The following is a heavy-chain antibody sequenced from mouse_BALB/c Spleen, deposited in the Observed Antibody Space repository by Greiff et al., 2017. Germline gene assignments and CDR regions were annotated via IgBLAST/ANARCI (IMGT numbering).Heavy chain of an antibody. D-gene: IGHD1-1*01. Sequence: QVQLKESGPGLVAPSQSLSITCTVSGFSLTSYGVHWVRQPQGKGLEWLGVIWAGGSTNSNSALMSRLSISKDNSKSQVFLKMNSLQTDDTAMYYCAREYSSYYAMDDWGEGTSVTVSS. J-gene: IGHJ4*01. V-gene: IGHV2-9*02. CDR1: GFSLTSYG. CDR3: AREYSSYYAMDD. CDR2: IWAGGST.